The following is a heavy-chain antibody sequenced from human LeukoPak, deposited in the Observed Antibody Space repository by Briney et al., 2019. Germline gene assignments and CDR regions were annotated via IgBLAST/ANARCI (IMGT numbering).Heavy chain of an antibody. CDR1: GGSISSSSYY. CDR2: IYYSGST. V-gene: IGHV4-39*02. J-gene: IGHJ3*02. Sequence: SETLSLTCTVSGGSISSSSYYWGWIRQPPGKGLEWIGSIYYSGSTYYNPSLKSRVTISVDTSKNQFSLKLTSVTAADTAVYYCAKDWPSEWQQLPDYDAFDIWGQGTMVTVSS. CDR3: AKDWPSEWQQLPDYDAFDI. D-gene: IGHD6-13*01.